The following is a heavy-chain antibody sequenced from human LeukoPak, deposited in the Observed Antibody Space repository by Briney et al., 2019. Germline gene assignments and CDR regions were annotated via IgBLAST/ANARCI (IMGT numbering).Heavy chain of an antibody. J-gene: IGHJ4*02. CDR2: IYPADSGT. V-gene: IGHV5-51*01. CDR3: ARHDNWNDDHY. D-gene: IGHD1-20*01. CDR1: GYSFTNYW. Sequence: GESLKISCKGSGYSFTNYWIGWVRQMPGKGLEWMGIIYPADSGTRYSPSFQGQVTISVDKSISTAYLQWSSLKASDTAMYFCARHDNWNDDHYWGQGTLVTVSS.